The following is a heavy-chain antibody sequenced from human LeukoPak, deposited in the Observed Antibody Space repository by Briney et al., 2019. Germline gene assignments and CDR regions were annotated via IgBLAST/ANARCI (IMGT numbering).Heavy chain of an antibody. Sequence: GGSLRLSCAASGFAFNTYSMNWVRQAPGKGLEWASYITSTSSTMHHADSVKGRFTISRDNVKNSLSLQMNSLRAEDTAVYYCARVRAGLSAGYYYYMDVWGKGTTVTVSS. D-gene: IGHD3-10*01. J-gene: IGHJ6*03. V-gene: IGHV3-48*01. CDR2: ITSTSSTM. CDR1: GFAFNTYS. CDR3: ARVRAGLSAGYYYYMDV.